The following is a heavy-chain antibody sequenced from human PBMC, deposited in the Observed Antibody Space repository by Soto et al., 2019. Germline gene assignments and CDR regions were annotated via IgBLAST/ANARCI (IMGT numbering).Heavy chain of an antibody. V-gene: IGHV3-9*01. Sequence: GGSLRLSCAASGFTFDDYAMHWVRQAPGKGLEWVSGISWNSGSIGYADSVKGRFTISRDNAKNSLYLQMNSLRAEDTALYYCAKDIRALLGETLDYWGQGTLVTVSS. CDR3: AKDIRALLGETLDY. CDR2: ISWNSGSI. D-gene: IGHD3-3*01. J-gene: IGHJ4*02. CDR1: GFTFDDYA.